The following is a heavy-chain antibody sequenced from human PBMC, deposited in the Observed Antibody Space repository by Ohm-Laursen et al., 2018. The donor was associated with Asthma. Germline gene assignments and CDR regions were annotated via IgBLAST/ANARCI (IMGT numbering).Heavy chain of an antibody. CDR2: INHSGST. Sequence: SETLSLTCAVYGGSFSGYFWSWIRQPPGKGLEWIGEINHSGSTNYNPSLKSRVTISVDTSKNQFSLKLSSVTAADTAVYYCARSPRWLQLRSLDYWGQGTLVTVSS. V-gene: IGHV4-34*01. CDR3: ARSPRWLQLRSLDY. D-gene: IGHD5-24*01. J-gene: IGHJ4*02. CDR1: GGSFSGYF.